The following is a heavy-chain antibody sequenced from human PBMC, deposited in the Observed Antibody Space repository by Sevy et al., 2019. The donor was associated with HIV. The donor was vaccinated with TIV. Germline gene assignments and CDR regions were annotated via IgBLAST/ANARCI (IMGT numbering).Heavy chain of an antibody. D-gene: IGHD2-2*01. Sequence: GSLRLSCAASGFTFSSYGMHWVRQAPGKGLEWVAVISYDGSNKYYADSVKGRFTISRDNSKNSLYLQMNSLRTEDTALYYCASPALDCSSTSCYPSYWGQGTLVTVS. CDR2: ISYDGSNK. CDR3: ASPALDCSSTSCYPSY. V-gene: IGHV3-30*03. CDR1: GFTFSSYG. J-gene: IGHJ4*02.